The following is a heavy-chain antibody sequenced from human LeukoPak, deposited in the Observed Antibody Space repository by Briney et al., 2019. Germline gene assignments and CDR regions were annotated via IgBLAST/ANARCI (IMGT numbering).Heavy chain of an antibody. CDR3: ARDLGDGARGVNGGYFDY. D-gene: IGHD3-10*01. Sequence: SVKVSFKASGGTFSIYAISWVRQAPGQGLEWMGGIIPIFGTANYAQKFQGRVTITADEATSTAYMELSSLRSEDTAVYYCARDLGDGARGVNGGYFDYWGQGTLVTVSS. V-gene: IGHV1-69*01. CDR2: IIPIFGTA. J-gene: IGHJ4*02. CDR1: GGTFSIYA.